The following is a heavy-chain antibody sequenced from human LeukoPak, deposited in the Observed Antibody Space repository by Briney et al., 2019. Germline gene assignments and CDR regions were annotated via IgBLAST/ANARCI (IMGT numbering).Heavy chain of an antibody. CDR3: ARDENGYVWGSFRA. CDR2: IYYSGST. CDR1: GGSISSYY. V-gene: IGHV4-59*12. D-gene: IGHD3-16*02. Sequence: SETLSLTCTVSGGSISSYYWSWIRQPPGKGLEWIGYIYYSGSTNYNPSLKSRVTISVDTSKNQFSLKLSSVTAADTAVHYCARDENGYVWGSFRAWGQGTLVTVSS. J-gene: IGHJ5*02.